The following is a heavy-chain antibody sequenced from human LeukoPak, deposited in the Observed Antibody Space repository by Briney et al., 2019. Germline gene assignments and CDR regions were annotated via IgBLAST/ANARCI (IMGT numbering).Heavy chain of an antibody. CDR2: ISSSSSYI. CDR1: GFTFSSYS. Sequence: PGGSLRLSCAASGFTFSSYSMNWVRQAPGKGLEWVSSISSSSSYIYYADSVKGRFTISRDNAKNTLYLQMNSLRAEDTAVYYCARDREGATLNDALDIWGQGAMVTVCS. D-gene: IGHD1-26*01. CDR3: ARDREGATLNDALDI. V-gene: IGHV3-21*01. J-gene: IGHJ3*02.